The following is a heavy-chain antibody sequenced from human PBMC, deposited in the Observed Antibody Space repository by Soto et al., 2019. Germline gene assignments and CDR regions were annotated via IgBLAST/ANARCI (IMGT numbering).Heavy chain of an antibody. CDR3: ARGYFRLYYMDV. D-gene: IGHD3-10*02. V-gene: IGHV4-34*01. CDR1: GGSFSGYY. CDR2: INHSGST. Sequence: SETLSLTCAVYGGSFSGYYWSWIRQPPGKGLEWIGEINHSGSTNYNPSLKSRVTISVDTSKNQFSLKLSSVTAADTAVYYCARGYFRLYYMDVWGKGTTVTVSS. J-gene: IGHJ6*03.